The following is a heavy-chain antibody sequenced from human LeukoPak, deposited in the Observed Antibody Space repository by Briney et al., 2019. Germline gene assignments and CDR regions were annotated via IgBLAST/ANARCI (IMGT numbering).Heavy chain of an antibody. CDR2: IYYSGST. J-gene: IGHJ6*03. Sequence: PSETLSLTCTVSGYSISSGYYWGWIRQPPGKGLEWIGSIYYSGSTYYNPSLKSRVTISVDTSKNQFSLKLSSVAAADTAVYYCARVGGIAAAGTVTGYMDVWGKGTTVTVSS. CDR3: ARVGGIAAAGTVTGYMDV. V-gene: IGHV4-38-2*02. D-gene: IGHD6-13*01. CDR1: GYSISSGYY.